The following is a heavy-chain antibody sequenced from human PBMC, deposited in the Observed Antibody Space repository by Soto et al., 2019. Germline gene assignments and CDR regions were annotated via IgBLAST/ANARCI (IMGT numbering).Heavy chain of an antibody. CDR2: IIPIFGTA. CDR3: ARYCSSTSCPNYYFAY. J-gene: IGHJ4*02. D-gene: IGHD2-2*01. Sequence: GASVKVCCEACGGRFSSYAISWVRQAPGQGLEWMGGIIPIFGTANYAQKFQGRVTITADESTSTAYMELSSLRSEDTAVYYCARYCSSTSCPNYYFAYRRQRTLVTVSS. CDR1: GGRFSSYA. V-gene: IGHV1-69*13.